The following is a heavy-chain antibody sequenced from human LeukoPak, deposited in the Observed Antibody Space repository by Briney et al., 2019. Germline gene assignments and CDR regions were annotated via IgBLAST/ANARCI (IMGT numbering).Heavy chain of an antibody. CDR2: INSDGSST. J-gene: IGHJ4*02. CDR3: VRAGYRDAYNL. V-gene: IGHV3-74*01. D-gene: IGHD5-24*01. CDR1: GFPFSTYW. Sequence: GGSLRLSCAASGFPFSTYWMDCVRQVPGKGLVGVSRINSDGSSTSYADSAKGRFTISRDNGKNTLSLEMNSLRVEDTAMYYCVRAGYRDAYNLWGQGTLVTVSS.